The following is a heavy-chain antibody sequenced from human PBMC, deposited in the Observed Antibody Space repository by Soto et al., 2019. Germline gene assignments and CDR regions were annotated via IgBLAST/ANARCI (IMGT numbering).Heavy chain of an antibody. CDR2: VSVSGSDT. CDR3: ARGGSYVDY. V-gene: IGHV3-23*01. D-gene: IGHD5-12*01. J-gene: IGHJ4*02. CDR1: GFTFSSFA. Sequence: LRLSCAASGFTFSSFAMTWVRQAPGKGLEWVSSVSVSGSDTHHADSVKGRFTISRDNSKNTIYLQMNSLRVEDTAVYYCARGGSYVDYWGQGTLVTVSS.